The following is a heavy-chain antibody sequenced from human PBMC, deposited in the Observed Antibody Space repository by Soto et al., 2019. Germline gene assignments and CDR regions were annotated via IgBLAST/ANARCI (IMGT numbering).Heavy chain of an antibody. J-gene: IGHJ4*02. Sequence: SETLSLTCDVSGYSVSNNNWWSWVRQSPGEGLEWIGEIHHGGSTNYNPSLKSRVTISVDKSKNQFFLKLSSVTDADTAVYYCTKNSAYAIDYWGQGALVTVSS. D-gene: IGHD5-12*01. CDR1: GYSVSNNNW. CDR2: IHHGGST. V-gene: IGHV4-4*02. CDR3: TKNSAYAIDY.